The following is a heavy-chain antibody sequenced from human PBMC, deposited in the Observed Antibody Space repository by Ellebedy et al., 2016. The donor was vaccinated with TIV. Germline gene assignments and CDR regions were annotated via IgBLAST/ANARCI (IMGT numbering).Heavy chain of an antibody. J-gene: IGHJ4*02. CDR3: AHITIGTPDY. Sequence: SGPTLVKPTQTLTLTCSFSGFLLSTRGVGVGWVRQPPGKALQWLALIYWDDDKRYSPSLSSRLTITKDTSINQVVLTMTNMDPVDTATYYCAHITIGTPDYWGQGTLVTVSS. CDR2: IYWDDDK. CDR1: GFLLSTRGVG. V-gene: IGHV2-5*02. D-gene: IGHD3-10*01.